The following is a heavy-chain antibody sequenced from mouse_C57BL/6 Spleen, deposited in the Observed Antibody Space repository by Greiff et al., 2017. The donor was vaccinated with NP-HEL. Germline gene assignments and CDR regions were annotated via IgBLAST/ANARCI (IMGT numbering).Heavy chain of an antibody. CDR3: ARGTPFAY. D-gene: IGHD3-3*01. V-gene: IGHV1-85*01. CDR2: IYPRDGST. Sequence: QVQLKESGPELVKPGASVKLSCKASGYTLTSYDINWVKQRPGQGLEWIGWIYPRDGSTKYNEKFKGKATLTVDTSSSTAYMELHSLTSEDSAVYFCARGTPFAYWGQGTLVTVSA. CDR1: GYTLTSYD. J-gene: IGHJ3*01.